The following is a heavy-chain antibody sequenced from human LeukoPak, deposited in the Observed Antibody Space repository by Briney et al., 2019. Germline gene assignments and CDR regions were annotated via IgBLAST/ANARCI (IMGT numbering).Heavy chain of an antibody. CDR3: ARFKMGDYDFWSGYYYYYYMDV. J-gene: IGHJ6*03. Sequence: KPSETLSLTCTVSGGSISSYYWSWIRQPPGKGLEWIGYIYNSGSTNYNPSLKSRVTISVDTSKNQFSLKLSSVTAADTAVYYCARFKMGDYDFWSGYYYYYYMDVWGKGTTVTVSS. CDR1: GGSISSYY. V-gene: IGHV4-4*09. CDR2: IYNSGST. D-gene: IGHD3-3*01.